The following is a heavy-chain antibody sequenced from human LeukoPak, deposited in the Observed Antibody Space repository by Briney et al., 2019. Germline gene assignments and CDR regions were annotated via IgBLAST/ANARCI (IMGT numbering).Heavy chain of an antibody. CDR2: INPNSGGT. CDR1: GYTFTDYY. V-gene: IGHV1-2*02. J-gene: IGHJ4*02. Sequence: ASVKVSCKASGYTFTDYYMHWVRQAPGQGLEWMGWINPNSGGTNYAQKFQGRVTMTRDTSISTAYMELSRLRSDDTAVYYCARDHYYDRSGSIDYWGQGTLVTVYS. CDR3: ARDHYYDRSGSIDY. D-gene: IGHD3-22*01.